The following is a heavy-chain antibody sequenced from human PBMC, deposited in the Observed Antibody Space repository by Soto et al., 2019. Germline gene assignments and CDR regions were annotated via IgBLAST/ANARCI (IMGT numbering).Heavy chain of an antibody. D-gene: IGHD5-12*01. CDR3: ARKGYIGNFGLDV. CDR1: GYTFTNYD. CDR2: ISFSKGKT. J-gene: IGHJ6*02. Sequence: ASVNVSCKSSGYTFTNYDVAWVRLAPGQGLQWMGWISFSKGKTYYEQSFQGRVTMTTDTVTTTGYMEVRSLRSDDTAVYYCARKGYIGNFGLDVWGQGTTVTVSS. V-gene: IGHV1-18*01.